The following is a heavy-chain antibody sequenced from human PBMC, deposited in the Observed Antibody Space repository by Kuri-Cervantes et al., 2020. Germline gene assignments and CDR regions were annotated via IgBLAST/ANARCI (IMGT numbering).Heavy chain of an antibody. CDR2: IGTAGDT. Sequence: LSLTCAASGFTFSSYDMHWVRQATGKGLEWVSAIGTAGDTYYPGSVKGRFTISRDNSKNTLYLQMNSLRAEDTAVYYCAKDRTMLRDMDVWGQGTTVTVSS. V-gene: IGHV3-13*01. D-gene: IGHD3-10*01. CDR1: GFTFSSYD. J-gene: IGHJ6*02. CDR3: AKDRTMLRDMDV.